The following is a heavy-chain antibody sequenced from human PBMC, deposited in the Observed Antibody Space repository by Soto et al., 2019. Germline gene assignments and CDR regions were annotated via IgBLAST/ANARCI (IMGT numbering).Heavy chain of an antibody. CDR3: ARGGKYYDFWSGYPEGNWFDP. CDR1: GGTFSSYA. J-gene: IGHJ5*02. CDR2: IIPIFGTA. D-gene: IGHD3-3*01. V-gene: IGHV1-69*13. Sequence: SVKVSCKASGGTFSSYAISWVRQAPGQGXEWMGGIIPIFGTANYAQKFQGRVTITADESTSTAYMELSSLRSEDTAVYYCARGGKYYDFWSGYPEGNWFDPWGQGTLVTVSS.